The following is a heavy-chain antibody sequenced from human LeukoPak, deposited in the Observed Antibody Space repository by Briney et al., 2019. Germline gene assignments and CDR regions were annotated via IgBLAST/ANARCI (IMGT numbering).Heavy chain of an antibody. V-gene: IGHV3-48*01. CDR3: AREKYAADAFDI. D-gene: IGHD2-2*01. CDR1: GFTFSDFA. CDR2: ISSSSSSI. J-gene: IGHJ3*02. Sequence: GGSLRLSCAASGFTFSDFAMTWVRQAPGKGLEWVSYISSSSSSIYYADSVKGRFTISRDNAKNSLYLQMNSLRAEDTAVYYCAREKYAADAFDIWGQGTMVTVSS.